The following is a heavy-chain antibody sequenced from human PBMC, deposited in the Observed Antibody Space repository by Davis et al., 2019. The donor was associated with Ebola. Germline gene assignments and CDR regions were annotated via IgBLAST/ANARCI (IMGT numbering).Heavy chain of an antibody. CDR3: AVVVAHRWFDP. CDR2: IYYSGST. J-gene: IGHJ5*02. D-gene: IGHD3-22*01. V-gene: IGHV4-30-4*08. Sequence: PSETLSLTCTVSGGSVSSGSYYWSWIRQPPGKGLEWIGYIYYSGSTYYNPSLKSRVTISVDTSKNQFSLKLSSVTAADTAVYYCAVVVAHRWFDPWGQGTLVTVSS. CDR1: GGSVSSGSYY.